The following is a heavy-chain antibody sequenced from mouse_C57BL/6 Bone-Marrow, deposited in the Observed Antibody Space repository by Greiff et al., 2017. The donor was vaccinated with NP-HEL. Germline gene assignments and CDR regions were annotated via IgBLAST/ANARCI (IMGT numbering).Heavy chain of an antibody. Sequence: EVQLQQSGPELVKPGASVKISCKASGYTFTDYYMNWVKQSHGKSLEWIGDINPNNGGTSYNQKFKGKATLTVDKSSSTAYMELRSLTSEDSAVYYCARKEGLGNYFDYWGQGTTLTVSS. CDR2: INPNNGGT. D-gene: IGHD4-1*01. V-gene: IGHV1-26*01. CDR3: ARKEGLGNYFDY. J-gene: IGHJ2*01. CDR1: GYTFTDYY.